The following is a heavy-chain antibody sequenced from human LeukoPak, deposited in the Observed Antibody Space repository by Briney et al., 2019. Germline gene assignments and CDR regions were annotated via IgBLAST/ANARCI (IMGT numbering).Heavy chain of an antibody. V-gene: IGHV4-39*01. D-gene: IGHD3-10*02. CDR3: ASPNPPMLGELFNGFDY. Sequence: PSETLSLTCTVSGGSISSSSYYWGWIRQPPGKGLEWIGSIYYSGSTYYNPSLKSRVTISVDTSKNQFSLKLSSVTAADTAVYYCASPNPPMLGELFNGFDYWGQGTLVTVSS. CDR1: GGSISSSSYY. CDR2: IYYSGST. J-gene: IGHJ4*02.